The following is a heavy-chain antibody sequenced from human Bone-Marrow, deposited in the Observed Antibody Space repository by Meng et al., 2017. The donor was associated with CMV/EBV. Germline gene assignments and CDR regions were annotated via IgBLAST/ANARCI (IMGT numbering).Heavy chain of an antibody. V-gene: IGHV1-46*01. CDR2: INPSGGGT. CDR3: ARCRFFDYYYSMDV. J-gene: IGHJ6*02. D-gene: IGHD3-3*01. CDR1: GYTFTNYY. Sequence: ASVKVSCKASGYTFTNYYMHWVRQAPGQGLEWMGIINPSGGGTSYAQNFQGRVTMTRDTSISTAYMELSRLRSDDTAVYYCARCRFFDYYYSMDVWGQGTTVTVSS.